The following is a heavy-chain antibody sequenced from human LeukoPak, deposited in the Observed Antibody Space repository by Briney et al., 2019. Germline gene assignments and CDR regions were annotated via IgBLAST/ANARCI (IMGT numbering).Heavy chain of an antibody. V-gene: IGHV6-1*01. Sequence: SQTLSLTCAIPGDSVSSHSAAWNWIRQSPSRGLEWLGRRYFRSKWYSDYAASVKSRITINPDTSKNQFSLQLSSVTPEDTAVYYCARGAGYYYYSIGYYYPFDFWGQGTLVTVSS. J-gene: IGHJ4*02. CDR2: RYFRSKWYS. CDR3: ARGAGYYYYSIGYYYPFDF. D-gene: IGHD3-22*01. CDR1: GDSVSSHSAA.